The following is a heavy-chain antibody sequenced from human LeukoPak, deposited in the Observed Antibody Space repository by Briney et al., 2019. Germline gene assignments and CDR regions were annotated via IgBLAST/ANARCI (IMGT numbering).Heavy chain of an antibody. D-gene: IGHD3-9*01. CDR3: ARRISDILTGYYFDY. J-gene: IGHJ4*02. CDR1: GYTFTSYG. V-gene: IGHV1-18*01. Sequence: ASVKVSCKASGYTFTSYGISWVRQAPGQGLEWMGWISAYNGNTNYAQKFQGRVTMTTDTSTSTAYMELRSLRSDDTAVYYCARRISDILTGYYFDYWGQGTLVTVS. CDR2: ISAYNGNT.